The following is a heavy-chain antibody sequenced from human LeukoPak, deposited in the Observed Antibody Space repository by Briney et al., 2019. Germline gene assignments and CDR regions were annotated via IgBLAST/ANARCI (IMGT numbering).Heavy chain of an antibody. V-gene: IGHV3-30*18. J-gene: IGHJ5*02. CDR2: ISYDGSNK. Sequence: QSGGSLRLSCAASGFTFSSYEMNWVRQAPGKGLEWVAVISYDGSNKYYADSVKGRFTISRDNSKNTLYLQMNSLRAEDTAVYYCAKDREWLSNWLDPWGQGTLVTVSS. CDR1: GFTFSSYE. CDR3: AKDREWLSNWLDP. D-gene: IGHD3-3*01.